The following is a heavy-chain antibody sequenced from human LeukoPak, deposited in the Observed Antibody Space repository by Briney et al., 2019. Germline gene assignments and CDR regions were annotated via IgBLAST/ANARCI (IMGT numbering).Heavy chain of an antibody. V-gene: IGHV3-30*04. Sequence: GGSLRLSCAASGFTFSSYAMHWVRQAPGKGLEWVAVISYDGSNKYYADSVKGRFTISRDNSKDTLYLQMNSLRAEDTAVYYCARDAPSTVAGTLLDYWGQGTLVTVSS. CDR2: ISYDGSNK. CDR1: GFTFSSYA. D-gene: IGHD6-19*01. CDR3: ARDAPSTVAGTLLDY. J-gene: IGHJ4*02.